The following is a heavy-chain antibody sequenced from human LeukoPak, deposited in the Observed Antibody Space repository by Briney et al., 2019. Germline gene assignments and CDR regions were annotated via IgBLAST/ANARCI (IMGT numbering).Heavy chain of an antibody. CDR3: ARQGTTDAFDI. CDR2: IYYSGST. V-gene: IGHV4-59*08. J-gene: IGHJ3*02. D-gene: IGHD1-1*01. Sequence: SETLSLTCTVSGGSISSYYWSWIRQPPGKGLEWIGYIYYSGSTNYNPSLKSRVTISADTSKNQFSLKLSSVTAADTAVYYCARQGTTDAFDIWGQGTMVTVSS. CDR1: GGSISSYY.